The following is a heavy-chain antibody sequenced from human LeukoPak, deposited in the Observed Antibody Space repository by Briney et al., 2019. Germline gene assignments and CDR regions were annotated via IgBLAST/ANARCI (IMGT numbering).Heavy chain of an antibody. Sequence: GGSLRLSCAVSGFTFSDYYMSWIRQAPGKGLEWVSYISSGGSTISHADSVKGRYTISRDNAENSLYLQMNSLRAEDTAVYYCAAWGAYSPLNYWGRGTLVTVSS. CDR2: ISSGGSTI. D-gene: IGHD7-27*01. CDR3: AAWGAYSPLNY. CDR1: GFTFSDYY. J-gene: IGHJ4*02. V-gene: IGHV3-11*04.